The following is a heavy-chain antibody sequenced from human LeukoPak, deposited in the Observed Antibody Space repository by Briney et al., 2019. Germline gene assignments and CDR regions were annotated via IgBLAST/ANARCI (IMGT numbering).Heavy chain of an antibody. CDR3: VRRDTGWNYFDY. Sequence: SETLSLACAVSGGSINSHYWGWIRQPPGKGLQWIGDIYSTGKNNYNPSLKSRVTISLDTSKSHLSLNLTSVLAADTAIYYCVRRDTGWNYFDYWGQGILVTVSS. D-gene: IGHD6-19*01. J-gene: IGHJ4*02. CDR1: GGSINSHY. V-gene: IGHV4-4*08. CDR2: IYSTGKN.